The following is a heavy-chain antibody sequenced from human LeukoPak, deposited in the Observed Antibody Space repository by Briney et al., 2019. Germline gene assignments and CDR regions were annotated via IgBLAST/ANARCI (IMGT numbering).Heavy chain of an antibody. J-gene: IGHJ4*02. CDR2: IYPSDSDT. D-gene: IGHD3-22*01. Sequence: GESLKISCKGSRYSFTSDWIGWVRQMPGKGLEWMGIIYPSDSDTRYSPSFQGQVSISADKSISTAYLQWTGLKASDTAMYYCARAVVSSGYHPDYFDYWGQGTLVTVSS. CDR3: ARAVVSSGYHPDYFDY. CDR1: RYSFTSDW. V-gene: IGHV5-51*01.